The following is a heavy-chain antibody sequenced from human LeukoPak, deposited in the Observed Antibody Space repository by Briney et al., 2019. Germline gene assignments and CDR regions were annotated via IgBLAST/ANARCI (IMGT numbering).Heavy chain of an antibody. CDR2: ISYDGSNK. J-gene: IGHJ4*02. CDR3: ARSNYYSGSGSYPHS. CDR1: GFAFSSYA. V-gene: IGHV3-30-3*01. Sequence: QPGGSLRLSCAASGFAFSSYAVHWVRQAPGKGLECVAVISYDGSNKDYADSVKGRFTISRDNSKNTLYLQMNSLRAEDTAVYYCARSNYYSGSGSYPHSLGQGTLVTVSS. D-gene: IGHD3-10*01.